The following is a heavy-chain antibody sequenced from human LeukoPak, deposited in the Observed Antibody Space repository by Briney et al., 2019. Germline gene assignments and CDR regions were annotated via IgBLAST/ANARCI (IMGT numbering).Heavy chain of an antibody. CDR1: GYSISSGYY. CDR2: IYHSGST. V-gene: IGHV4-38-2*01. Sequence: SETLSLTCAVSGYSISSGYYWGWIRQPPGKGLEWIGSIYHSGSTYYNPSLKSRVTISVDTSKNQFSLKLSSVTAADTAVYYCARRKNIVVVPAAKYRSGWFDPWGQGTLVTASS. D-gene: IGHD2-2*01. CDR3: ARRKNIVVVPAAKYRSGWFDP. J-gene: IGHJ5*02.